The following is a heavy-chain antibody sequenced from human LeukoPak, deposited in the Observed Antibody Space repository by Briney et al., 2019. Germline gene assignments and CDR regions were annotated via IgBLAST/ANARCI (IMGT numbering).Heavy chain of an antibody. CDR3: ARILGMYYFDY. J-gene: IGHJ4*02. Sequence: ETLCLTCTVSGGSIGSYYRSWIRQPAGKGLEWIGRLYTSGSTNYNPSLKSRVTISVDTSKNQFSLKLSSVTAADTAVYYCARILGMYYFDYWGQRTLDTVSS. V-gene: IGHV4-4*07. CDR1: GGSIGSYY. D-gene: IGHD7-27*01. CDR2: LYTSGST.